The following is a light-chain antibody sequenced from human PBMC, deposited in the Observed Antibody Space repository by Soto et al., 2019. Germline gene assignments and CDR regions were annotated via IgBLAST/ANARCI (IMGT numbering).Light chain of an antibody. CDR3: NSYTSSQTGV. J-gene: IGLJ1*01. CDR2: DVT. CDR1: ASNVGTYNY. Sequence: QSALTQPASVSGSPGQSITISSTGTASNVGTYNYVSWYQQYPDKVPKLLIYDVTKRPPGVSDRFSGSKSGNTASLTISGLQAEDEADYYCNSYTSSQTGVFGTGTMLTVL. V-gene: IGLV2-14*01.